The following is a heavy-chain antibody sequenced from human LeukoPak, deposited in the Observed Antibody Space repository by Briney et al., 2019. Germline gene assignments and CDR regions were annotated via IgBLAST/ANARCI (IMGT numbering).Heavy chain of an antibody. CDR1: GFTFTGYA. CDR3: AKVSPYVSSGPRNYYFDY. CDR2: ISGRADRT. J-gene: IGHJ4*02. Sequence: GGSLRLSCAASGFTFTGYAMSWVRQAPGRGLQWVSAISGRADRTYYADSVKGRFTISRDDSKIYLLMNNLRAEDTAVYYCAKVSPYVSSGPRNYYFDYWGQGTPVTVSS. V-gene: IGHV3-23*01. D-gene: IGHD3-22*01.